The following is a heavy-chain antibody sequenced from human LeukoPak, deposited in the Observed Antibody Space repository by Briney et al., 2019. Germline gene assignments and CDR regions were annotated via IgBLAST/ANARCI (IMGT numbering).Heavy chain of an antibody. D-gene: IGHD3-22*01. CDR1: GFSLSTSGVG. CDR3: AHRGYYYDSSGYYYYWFDP. J-gene: IGHJ5*02. CDR2: IYWDDDK. V-gene: IGHV2-5*02. Sequence: ESGPTLVKPPQTLTLTCTFSGFSLSTSGVGVGWIRQPPGKALAWLALIYWDDDKRYSPSLKSRLTITKDTSKNQVVLTMTNMDPVVTATYYCAHRGYYYDSSGYYYYWFDPWGQGTLVTVSS.